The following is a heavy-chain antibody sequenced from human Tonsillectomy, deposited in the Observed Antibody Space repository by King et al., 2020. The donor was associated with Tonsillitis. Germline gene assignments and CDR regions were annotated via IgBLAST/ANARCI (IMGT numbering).Heavy chain of an antibody. CDR1: GFTFSSYA. J-gene: IGHJ4*02. CDR3: SKASRGYSYSTLFDY. CDR2: ISGSDGST. D-gene: IGHD5-18*01. V-gene: IGHV3-23*04. Sequence: VQLVESGGGLVQPGGSLRLSCAASGFTFSSYAMSWVRQAPGKGLECVSAISGSDGSTYYADAVKGRFTFSRDNSKNTLYLQMNSLRAEDTAVYYCSKASRGYSYSTLFDYWGQGTLVTVSS.